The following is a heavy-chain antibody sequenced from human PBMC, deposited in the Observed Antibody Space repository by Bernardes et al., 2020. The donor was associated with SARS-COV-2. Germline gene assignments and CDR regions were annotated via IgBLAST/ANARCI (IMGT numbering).Heavy chain of an antibody. J-gene: IGHJ5*02. V-gene: IGHV1-18*01. D-gene: IGHD3-10*01. CDR2: INPYKGNT. CDR1: GYIFSDFG. Sequence: ASVKVSCKTSGYIFSDFGISWVRQAPGQGLEWMGWINPYKGNTDYAQKFQGRVTMTTDTSTSTAYMELRSLSIDVTAVYFCARDRKVRGITNNWFDPWGQGTLVTVSS. CDR3: ARDRKVRGITNNWFDP.